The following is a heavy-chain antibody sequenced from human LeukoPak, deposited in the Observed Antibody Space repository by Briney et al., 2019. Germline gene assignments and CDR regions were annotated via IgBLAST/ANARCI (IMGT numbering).Heavy chain of an antibody. CDR3: ARVPHYYDSSGLAY. D-gene: IGHD3-22*01. CDR1: GYTFTSYG. J-gene: IGHJ4*02. V-gene: IGHV1-18*01. Sequence: ASVKVSCKASGYTFTSYGISWVRQAPGQGLEWMGWISAYNGNTNYAQKLQGRVTMTTDTPTSTAYMELRSLRSDDTAVYYCARVPHYYDSSGLAYWGQGTLVTVSS. CDR2: ISAYNGNT.